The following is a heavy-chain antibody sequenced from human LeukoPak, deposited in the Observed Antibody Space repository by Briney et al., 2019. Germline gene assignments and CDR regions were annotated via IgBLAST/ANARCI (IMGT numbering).Heavy chain of an antibody. D-gene: IGHD7-27*01. V-gene: IGHV4-34*01. Sequence: PSETLSLTCAVYGGSFSGYYWSWIRQPPGKGLEWIGEINHSGSTNYNPSLKSRVTISVDTSKNQFSLKLSSVTAADTAVHYCARSRRDWGYFDYWGQGTLVTVSS. CDR1: GGSFSGYY. CDR2: INHSGST. J-gene: IGHJ4*02. CDR3: ARSRRDWGYFDY.